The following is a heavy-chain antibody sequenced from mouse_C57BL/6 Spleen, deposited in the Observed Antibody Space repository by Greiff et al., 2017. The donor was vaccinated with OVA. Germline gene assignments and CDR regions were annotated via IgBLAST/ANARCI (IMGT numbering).Heavy chain of an antibody. Sequence: EVQGVESGEGLVKPGGSLKLSCAASGFTFSSYAMSWVRQTPEKRLEWVAYISSGGDYIYYADTVKGRFTISRDNARNTLYLQMSSLKSEDTAMYYCTRDPAYHSNTGAMDYWGQGTSVTVSS. CDR2: ISSGGDYI. CDR3: TRDPAYHSNTGAMDY. D-gene: IGHD2-5*01. CDR1: GFTFSSYA. V-gene: IGHV5-9-1*02. J-gene: IGHJ4*01.